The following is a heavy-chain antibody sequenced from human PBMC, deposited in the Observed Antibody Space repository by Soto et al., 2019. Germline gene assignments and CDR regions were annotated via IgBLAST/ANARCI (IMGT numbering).Heavy chain of an antibody. D-gene: IGHD5-18*01. Sequence: GGSLRLSCAASGFTFSSYAMHWVRQAPGKGLEWVAVISYDGSNKYYADSVKGRFTISRDNSKNTLYLQMNSLRAEDTAVYYCACRDTAMVMLDYWGQGTLVTVSP. CDR3: ACRDTAMVMLDY. CDR1: GFTFSSYA. CDR2: ISYDGSNK. J-gene: IGHJ4*02. V-gene: IGHV3-30-3*01.